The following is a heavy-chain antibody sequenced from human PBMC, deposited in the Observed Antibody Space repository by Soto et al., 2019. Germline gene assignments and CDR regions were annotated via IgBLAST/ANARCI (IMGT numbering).Heavy chain of an antibody. J-gene: IGHJ4*02. CDR2: ISAYNGNT. CDR3: ARGGDYYDSSGYYYFDY. V-gene: IGHV1-18*01. CDR1: GYTFTSYG. Sequence: QVQLVQSGAEVKKPGASVKVSCKASGYTFTSYGISWVRQAPGQGLEWMGWISAYNGNTNYAQKLQGRVTMTTDTSTSTAYVELRSLRSDDTAGYYCARGGDYYDSSGYYYFDYWGQGTLVTVSS. D-gene: IGHD3-22*01.